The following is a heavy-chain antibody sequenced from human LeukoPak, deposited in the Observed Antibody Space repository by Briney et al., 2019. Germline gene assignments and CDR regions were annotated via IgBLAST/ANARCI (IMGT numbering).Heavy chain of an antibody. V-gene: IGHV3-48*01. CDR1: GFTFSSYS. J-gene: IGHJ4*02. CDR2: ISSSSSTI. Sequence: GGSLRLSCAASGFTFSSYSMNWVRQAPGKGLEWVSYISSSSSTIYYADSVKGRFTISRDNAKNSLYLQMNSLRAEDTAVYYCARGDGWSGYYPSYWGQGTLVTVSS. CDR3: ARGDGWSGYYPSY. D-gene: IGHD3-3*01.